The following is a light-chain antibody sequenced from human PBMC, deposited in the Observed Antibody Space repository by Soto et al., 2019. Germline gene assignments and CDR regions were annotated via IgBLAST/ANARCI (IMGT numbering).Light chain of an antibody. Sequence: VLTQSPGTLSLSPGERASLSCRASSTVDSIYLAWYQQKPGQAPRLLIYGASTRDNGVPARFSGSGSGTEFTLTISSLQSEDSAVYYCQQHNNWPPYTFGQGTRLEIK. CDR1: STVDSIY. CDR3: QQHNNWPPYT. J-gene: IGKJ5*01. CDR2: GAS. V-gene: IGKV3-15*01.